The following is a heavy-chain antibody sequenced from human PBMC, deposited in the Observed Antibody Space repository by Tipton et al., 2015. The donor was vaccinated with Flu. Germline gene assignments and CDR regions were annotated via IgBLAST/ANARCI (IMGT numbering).Heavy chain of an antibody. V-gene: IGHV3-30*02. CDR1: GFTFDYYA. CDR3: AKDGWDSSGWYPFDY. J-gene: IGHJ4*02. D-gene: IGHD6-19*01. Sequence: SLRLSCAASGFTFDYYAMHWVRQAPGKGLEWVAFIRHDGSDKYYADSVKGRFTISRDDSKNALYLLINSLRAEDTAVYYCAKDGWDSSGWYPFDYWGQGTLVTVSS. CDR2: IRHDGSDK.